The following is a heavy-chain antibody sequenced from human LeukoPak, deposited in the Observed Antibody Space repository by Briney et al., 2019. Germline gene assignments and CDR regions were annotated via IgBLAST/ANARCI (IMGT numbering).Heavy chain of an antibody. CDR1: GFTFSNYA. J-gene: IGHJ4*02. CDR3: AKVNPDSSGFYSPFDY. D-gene: IGHD3-22*01. CDR2: IGNSGGST. V-gene: IGHV3-23*01. Sequence: GGSLRLSCAASGFTFSNYAMSWVRQAPGKGLEWVSVIGNSGGSTYYADSVKGRFSISRDNSKNTLYLQMNSLRADDTAVYYCAKVNPDSSGFYSPFDYWGQGTLVTVSS.